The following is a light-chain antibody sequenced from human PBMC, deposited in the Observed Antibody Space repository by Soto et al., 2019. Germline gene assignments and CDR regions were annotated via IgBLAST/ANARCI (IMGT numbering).Light chain of an antibody. J-gene: IGKJ1*01. Sequence: DSQMTQSPSSLSASVGDRVTITCQASQDISNYLNWYQQKPGKAPKLLIYDASNLETGVPSRFSGSGSGTDFTFTISSLQPEDIATYYCQQYDNLPTWTFGQGTKVDI. V-gene: IGKV1-33*01. CDR1: QDISNY. CDR3: QQYDNLPTWT. CDR2: DAS.